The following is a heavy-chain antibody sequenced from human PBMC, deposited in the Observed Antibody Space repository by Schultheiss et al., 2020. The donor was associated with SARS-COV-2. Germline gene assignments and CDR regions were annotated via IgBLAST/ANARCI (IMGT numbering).Heavy chain of an antibody. CDR1: GFTFSSYS. CDR2: ISSSSSYI. CDR3: AREPRRGIAARPQDY. J-gene: IGHJ4*02. V-gene: IGHV3-21*01. Sequence: GGSLRLSCAASGFTFSSYSMNWVRQAPGKGLEWVSSISSSSSYIYYADSVKGRFTISRDNAKNSLYLQMNSLRAEDTAVYYCAREPRRGIAARPQDYWGQGTLVTVSS. D-gene: IGHD6-6*01.